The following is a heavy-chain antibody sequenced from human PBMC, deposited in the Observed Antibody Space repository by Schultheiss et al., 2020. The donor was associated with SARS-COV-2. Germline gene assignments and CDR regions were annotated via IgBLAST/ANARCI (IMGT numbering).Heavy chain of an antibody. V-gene: IGHV4-34*01. CDR2: IYHSGST. Sequence: SETLSLTCAVYGGSFSGYYWSWIRQPPGKGLEWIGRIYHSGSTYYNPSLKSRVTISVDTSKNQFSLKLSSVTAADTAVYYCARREVRGVIMDWGQGTLVTVSS. CDR3: ARREVRGVIMD. CDR1: GGSFSGYY. D-gene: IGHD3-10*01. J-gene: IGHJ4*02.